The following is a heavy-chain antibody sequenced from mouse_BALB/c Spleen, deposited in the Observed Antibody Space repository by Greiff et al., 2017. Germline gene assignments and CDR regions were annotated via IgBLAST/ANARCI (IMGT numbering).Heavy chain of an antibody. D-gene: IGHD1-1*01. V-gene: IGHV3-8*02. J-gene: IGHJ2*01. CDR3: ARGPYGSSQYYFDD. Sequence: EVQLQQSGPSLVKPSQTLSLTCSVTGDSITSGYWNWIRKFPGNKLEYMGYISYSGSTYYNPSLKSRISITRDTSKNQYYLQLNSVTTEDTATYYCARGPYGSSQYYFDDWGQGTTLTVSS. CDR2: ISYSGST. CDR1: GDSITSGY.